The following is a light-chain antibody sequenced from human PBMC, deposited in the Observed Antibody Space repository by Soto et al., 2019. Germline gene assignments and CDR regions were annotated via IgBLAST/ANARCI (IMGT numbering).Light chain of an antibody. V-gene: IGLV2-14*01. J-gene: IGLJ1*01. CDR3: IAYTGSSTSYV. CDR1: SSDIGSYNH. Sequence: SVLTQPASVSGSPGQSITISCIGTSSDIGSYNHVAWYQQFPGKSPKLTIYEVSSRPSGVSSRFSGSKSGNTASLTISGLQAEDEADYYCIAYTGSSTSYVFGSGTKVTV. CDR2: EVS.